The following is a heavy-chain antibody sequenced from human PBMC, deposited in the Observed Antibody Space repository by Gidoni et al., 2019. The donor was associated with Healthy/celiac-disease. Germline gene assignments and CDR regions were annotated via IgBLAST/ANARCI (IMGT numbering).Heavy chain of an antibody. CDR2: IIPIFGTA. D-gene: IGHD2-15*01. CDR1: GGTFSSYA. V-gene: IGHV1-69*01. Sequence: QVQLVQSGAEVKKPGSSVKVSCKASGGTFSSYAISWVRPAPGQGLEWMGGIIPIFGTANYAQKFQGRVTITADESTSTAYMELSSLRSEDTAVYYCARGANIVVVVAATRDYYYYGMDVWGQGTTVTVSS. J-gene: IGHJ6*02. CDR3: ARGANIVVVVAATRDYYYYGMDV.